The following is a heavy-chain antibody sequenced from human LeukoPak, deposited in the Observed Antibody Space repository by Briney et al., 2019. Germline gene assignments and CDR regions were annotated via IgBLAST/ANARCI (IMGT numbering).Heavy chain of an antibody. CDR2: INPNSGTT. D-gene: IGHD1-26*01. J-gene: IGHJ6*03. CDR1: GYTFTGYY. CDR3: ARSGGYYFYMDV. V-gene: IGHV1-2*07. Sequence: ASVRVSFKASGYTFTGYYMHWVRQGPGQGGEWMGWINPNSGTTNYTHNLQGRLTITTDTSTSTAYMELRNLKSDDTAVYYCARSGGYYFYMDVWGKGTTVTVSS.